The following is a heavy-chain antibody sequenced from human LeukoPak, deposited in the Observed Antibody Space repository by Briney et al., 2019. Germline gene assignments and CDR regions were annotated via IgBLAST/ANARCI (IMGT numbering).Heavy chain of an antibody. J-gene: IGHJ4*02. CDR3: ARRGNSLDY. Sequence: SETLSLTCTVSGGSISSSYWSWIRQPPGKGLEWIAYIYGSGSTNYNPSLKSRVAISVETSKNLFSLNLSSVTAADTAMYYCARRGNSLDYWGQGTLVTVSS. CDR2: IYGSGST. V-gene: IGHV4-59*08. CDR1: GGSISSSY. D-gene: IGHD4-23*01.